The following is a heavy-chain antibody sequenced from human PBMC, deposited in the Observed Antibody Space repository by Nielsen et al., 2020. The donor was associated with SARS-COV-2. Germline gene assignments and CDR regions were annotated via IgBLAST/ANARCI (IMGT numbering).Heavy chain of an antibody. CDR1: GYTFSDHF. J-gene: IGHJ4*02. Sequence: ASVKVSCKASGYTFSDHFMYWVRQAPGQGLEWVGWINPKIGVTNHAQKFQGWVTLTRDTSNSTAYMQLTSLTSDDTAVYFCARKTCGSTSCPFGYWGQGTLVTVSS. D-gene: IGHD2-2*01. CDR3: ARKTCGSTSCPFGY. CDR2: INPKIGVT. V-gene: IGHV1-2*04.